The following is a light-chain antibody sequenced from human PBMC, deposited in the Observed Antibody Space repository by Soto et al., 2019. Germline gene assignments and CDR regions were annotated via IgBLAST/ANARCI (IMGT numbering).Light chain of an antibody. CDR1: SIDVGSFNY. CDR3: VSYATRTTLYV. J-gene: IGLJ1*01. V-gene: IGLV2-14*01. Sequence: QSALTQPASVSGSPGQSITISCTATSIDVGSFNYVYWYQHHPGKAPKLMIYEVTSRPSGVSNRFSASKSGNTASLTISGLQAEDEADYYCVSYATRTTLYVFGSGTKLTVL. CDR2: EVT.